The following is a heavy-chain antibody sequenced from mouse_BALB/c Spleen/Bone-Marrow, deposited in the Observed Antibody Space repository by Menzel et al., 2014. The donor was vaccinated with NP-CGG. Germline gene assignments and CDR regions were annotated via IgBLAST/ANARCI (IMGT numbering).Heavy chain of an antibody. CDR1: GDSITSGY. Sequence: EVKVVESGPSLVKPSQTLSLTCSVSGDSITSGYWNWIRKFPGNKLEYMGYISYSGSTYYNPSLKSRISITRDTSKNQYYLQLKSVTTEDTATYYCARFGYDYALDYWGQGTSVTVSS. CDR3: ARFGYDYALDY. D-gene: IGHD2-2*01. J-gene: IGHJ4*01. V-gene: IGHV3-8*02. CDR2: ISYSGST.